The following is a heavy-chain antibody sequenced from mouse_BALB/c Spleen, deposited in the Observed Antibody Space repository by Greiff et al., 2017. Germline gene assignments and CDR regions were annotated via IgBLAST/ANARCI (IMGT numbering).Heavy chain of an antibody. J-gene: IGHJ4*01. V-gene: IGHV14-3*02. D-gene: IGHD1-3*01. CDR2: IDPANGNT. Sequence: EVNLVESGAELVKPGASVKLSCTASGFNIKDTYMHWVKQRPEQGLEWIGRIDPANGNTKYDPKFQGKATITADTSSNTAYLQLSSLTSEDTAVYYCAREDIEGYAMDYWGQGTSVTVSS. CDR3: AREDIEGYAMDY. CDR1: GFNIKDTY.